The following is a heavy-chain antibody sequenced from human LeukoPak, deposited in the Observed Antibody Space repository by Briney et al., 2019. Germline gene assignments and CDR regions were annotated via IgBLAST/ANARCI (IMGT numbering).Heavy chain of an antibody. CDR1: GYSFPNYW. CDR3: ARGPYAYTSSATLGSYNWFDP. J-gene: IGHJ5*02. D-gene: IGHD2-2*02. Sequence: GASLKISCKGSGYSFPNYWIGWVRQMPGKGLEWRGIIYPGDSHTRYSPSFQDQVTISVDKSINTAYLQWSSLKASDTAMYYCARGPYAYTSSATLGSYNWFDPWGQGSLVTVSS. V-gene: IGHV5-51*01. CDR2: IYPGDSHT.